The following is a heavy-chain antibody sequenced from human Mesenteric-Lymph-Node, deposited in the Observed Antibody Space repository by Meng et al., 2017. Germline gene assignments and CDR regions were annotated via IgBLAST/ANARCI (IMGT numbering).Heavy chain of an antibody. CDR2: INPSGGST. V-gene: IGHV1-46*01. Sequence: ASVKVSCKASGYTFTSYYMHWVRQAPGQGLEWMGIINPSGGSTSYAQKFQGRVTMTRDTSTDTVYMELSSLRSEDTAVYYCASDYSSGWYGGYYFDYWGQGTLVTVSS. D-gene: IGHD6-19*01. CDR1: GYTFTSYY. CDR3: ASDYSSGWYGGYYFDY. J-gene: IGHJ4*02.